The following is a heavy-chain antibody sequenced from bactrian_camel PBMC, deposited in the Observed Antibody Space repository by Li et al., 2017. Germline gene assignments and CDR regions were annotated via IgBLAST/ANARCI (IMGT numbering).Heavy chain of an antibody. Sequence: QLVESGGGSVQVGGSLRLSCAASGFTFSMSSMCWVRQAPGKGLEWVSIIDSAGGSKTYTDSVKGRFTISRDNAKNTLYLQLNSLKTEDMAMYYCAKDRRGSMTSWGQGTQVTVS. CDR2: IDSAGGSK. D-gene: IGHD2*01. V-gene: IGHV3S1*01. J-gene: IGHJ6*01. CDR1: GFTFSMSS. CDR3: AKDRRGSMTS.